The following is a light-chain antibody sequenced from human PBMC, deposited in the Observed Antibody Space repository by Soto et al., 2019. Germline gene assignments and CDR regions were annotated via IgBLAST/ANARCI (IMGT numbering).Light chain of an antibody. J-gene: IGLJ2*01. Sequence: QSALTQPASVSGSPGQSITISCTGTSSDVGGYNHVSWYQQHPGEAPKLMIYDVNNRPSGVSNRFSGSKSGNTASLTISGLQADDEADYYCSSFSSTSTVAFGGGTKLTVL. CDR3: SSFSSTSTVA. CDR1: SSDVGGYNH. CDR2: DVN. V-gene: IGLV2-14*03.